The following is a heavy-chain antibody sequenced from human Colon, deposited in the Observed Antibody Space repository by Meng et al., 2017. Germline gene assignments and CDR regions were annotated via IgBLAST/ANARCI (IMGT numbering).Heavy chain of an antibody. J-gene: IGHJ5*02. Sequence: QGQLQESGPGLGRPSETLSLTCTVSGASVSSDSHYWSWIRQSPGKGLEWIGYIYYTGNTNYNPSLASRVSMSLDTSKNHFSLHLTSVTAADTAIYYCARVNGDFDEAWFDPWGQGTLVTVSS. D-gene: IGHD4-17*01. CDR2: IYYTGNT. CDR1: GASVSSDSHY. CDR3: ARVNGDFDEAWFDP. V-gene: IGHV4-61*03.